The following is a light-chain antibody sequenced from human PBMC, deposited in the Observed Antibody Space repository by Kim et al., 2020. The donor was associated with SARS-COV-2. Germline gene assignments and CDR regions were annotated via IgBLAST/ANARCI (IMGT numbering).Light chain of an antibody. Sequence: VSPGEGATLSCRASQSVSSRLAWYQQRSGQAPRLLIYAASTRAPGVAARFSASGSGTEFTLTISSLQSEDFAVYYCQQYDNWPLAFGGGTKVDIK. CDR2: AAS. CDR3: QQYDNWPLA. J-gene: IGKJ4*01. CDR1: QSVSSR. V-gene: IGKV3-15*01.